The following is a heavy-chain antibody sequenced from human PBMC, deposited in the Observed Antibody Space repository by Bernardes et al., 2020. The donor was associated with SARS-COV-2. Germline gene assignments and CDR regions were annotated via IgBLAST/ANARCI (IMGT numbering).Heavy chain of an antibody. D-gene: IGHD5-12*01. CDR3: ARGIHSGYDPNGDYYYYYGMDV. CDR1: GGSISSGSYY. J-gene: IGHJ6*02. CDR2: IYTSGST. Sequence: SETLSLTCTVSGGSISSGSYYWSWIRQPAGKGLEWIGRIYTSGSTNYNPSLKSRVTISVDTSKNQFSLKLSSVTAADTAVYYCARGIHSGYDPNGDYYYYYGMDVWGQGTTVTVSS. V-gene: IGHV4-61*02.